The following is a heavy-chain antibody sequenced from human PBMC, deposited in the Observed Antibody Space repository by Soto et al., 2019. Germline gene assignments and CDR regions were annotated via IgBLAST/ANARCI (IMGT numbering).Heavy chain of an antibody. D-gene: IGHD6-19*01. V-gene: IGHV4-4*02. CDR1: SASIITEQR. Sequence: QMQLQESGPGLVKPSETLSLTCAVSSASIITEQRWTWVRQPPGKGLEWIGEIHHSGSTNNNPSLRSRVTMSVDKCNSPFSLILTSVTAADTALSYCARSFGWYAIDHWGQGTLVIVSS. CDR3: ARSFGWYAIDH. CDR2: IHHSGST. J-gene: IGHJ4*02.